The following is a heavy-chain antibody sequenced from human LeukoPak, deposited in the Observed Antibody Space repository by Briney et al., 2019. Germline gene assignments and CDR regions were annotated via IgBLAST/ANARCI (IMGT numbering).Heavy chain of an antibody. CDR1: GFTFSSYG. V-gene: IGHV3-30*03. CDR3: AREILVGAKPFDY. CDR2: ISYDGSNK. J-gene: IGHJ4*02. Sequence: PGRSLRLSCAASGFTFSSYGMHWVRQAQGKGLEWVAVISYDGSNKYYADSVKGRFTISRDNSKNTLYLQMNSLRAEDTAVYYCAREILVGAKPFDYWGQGTLVTASS. D-gene: IGHD1-26*01.